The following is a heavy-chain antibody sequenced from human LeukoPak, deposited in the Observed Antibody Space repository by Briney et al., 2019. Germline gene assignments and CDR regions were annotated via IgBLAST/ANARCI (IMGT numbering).Heavy chain of an antibody. J-gene: IGHJ4*02. Sequence: GGSLRLSCIASGFALSHHGMHWVRQPPGKGLEWVAFVRYDGSDKYYADSVKGRFTVSRDNSNNALDLQMSTLTVEDTAVYYCARALSSTGGSHYFDSWGQGTLVTVSS. CDR2: VRYDGSDK. V-gene: IGHV3-30*02. CDR1: GFALSHHG. D-gene: IGHD1-14*01. CDR3: ARALSSTGGSHYFDS.